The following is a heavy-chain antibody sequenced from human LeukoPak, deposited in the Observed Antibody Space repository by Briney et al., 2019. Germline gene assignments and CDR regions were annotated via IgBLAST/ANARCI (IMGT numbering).Heavy chain of an antibody. CDR1: GFTFSNYA. D-gene: IGHD3-22*01. Sequence: GGSLRLSCAASGFTFSNYATSWVRQAPGKGLEWVSGISDSGGNTFYADSVKGRFTISRDNSKNTLYLQMNSLRAEDTAVYYCAKDRDDSSGFYHDYWGQGTLVTVSS. V-gene: IGHV3-23*01. J-gene: IGHJ4*02. CDR2: ISDSGGNT. CDR3: AKDRDDSSGFYHDY.